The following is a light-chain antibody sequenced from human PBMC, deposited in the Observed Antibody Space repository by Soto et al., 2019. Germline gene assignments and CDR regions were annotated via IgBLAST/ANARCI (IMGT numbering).Light chain of an antibody. Sequence: EIVMTQSPATLSVSPGERATLSCRASQSVSSNLAWYQQKPGQAPRLVIYGASTRATGITARFRGSGSGTEFTLTISSLQAEDFAVYYCQQYNNWPPWTFGQGTKVEIK. J-gene: IGKJ1*01. CDR2: GAS. CDR1: QSVSSN. CDR3: QQYNNWPPWT. V-gene: IGKV3-15*01.